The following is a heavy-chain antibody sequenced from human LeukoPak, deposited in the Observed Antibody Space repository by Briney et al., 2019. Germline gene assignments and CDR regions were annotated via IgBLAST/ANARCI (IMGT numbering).Heavy chain of an antibody. Sequence: GGALRLSCAASGLTFNNYWMQWVRQAPGKGLLWVSRINTDGSSTSYADSVKGRFTITRDNAKNMVYLQMNSLSGEDTAVYYCARENFDPWGQGTQVTVSS. V-gene: IGHV3-74*01. CDR3: ARENFDP. CDR2: INTDGSST. CDR1: GLTFNNYW. J-gene: IGHJ5*02.